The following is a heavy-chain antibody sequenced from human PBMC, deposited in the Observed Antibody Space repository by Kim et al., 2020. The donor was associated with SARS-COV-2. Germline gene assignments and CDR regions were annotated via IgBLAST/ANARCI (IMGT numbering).Heavy chain of an antibody. CDR3: ANGPANYYDILTGYRAVLNY. D-gene: IGHD3-9*01. CDR1: GFTFSSYG. CDR2: ISYDGSNK. V-gene: IGHV3-30*18. Sequence: GGSLRLSCAASGFTFSSYGMHWVRQAPGKGLEWVAVISYDGSNKYYADSVKGRFTISRDNSKNTLYLQMNSLRAEDTAVYYCANGPANYYDILTGYRAVLNYWGQGTLVTVSS. J-gene: IGHJ4*02.